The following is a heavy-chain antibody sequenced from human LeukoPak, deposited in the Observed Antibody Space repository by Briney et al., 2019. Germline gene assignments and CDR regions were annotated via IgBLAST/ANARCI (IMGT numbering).Heavy chain of an antibody. CDR3: ARDSKTSSLADP. CDR2: INPSGGSA. CDR1: GYTFTSYY. V-gene: IGHV1-46*01. J-gene: IGHJ5*02. D-gene: IGHD2-2*01. Sequence: ASVKVSCKASGYTFTSYYIHWVRQAPGQGLEWMGIINPSGGSASYAQKFEGRATMTRDTSTSTVYMELSSLRAEDTAVYYCARDSKTSSLADPWGQGTLVTVSP.